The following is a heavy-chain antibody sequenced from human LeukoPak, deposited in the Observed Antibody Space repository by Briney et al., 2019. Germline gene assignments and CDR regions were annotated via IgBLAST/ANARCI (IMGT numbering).Heavy chain of an antibody. J-gene: IGHJ5*02. V-gene: IGHV1-18*01. D-gene: IGHD3-22*01. CDR2: ISAYNGNT. CDR1: GYTFTSYG. CDR3: ARVSPYYYDSSGYYFARWFDP. Sequence: ASVKVSCKASGYTFTSYGISWVRQAPGQGLEWMGWISAYNGNTNYAQKLQGRVTVTTDTSTSTAYMELRSLRSDDTAVYYCARVSPYYYDSSGYYFARWFDPWGQGTLVTVSS.